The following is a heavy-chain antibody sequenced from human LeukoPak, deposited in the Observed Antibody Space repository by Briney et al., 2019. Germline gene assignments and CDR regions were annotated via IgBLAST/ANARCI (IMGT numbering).Heavy chain of an antibody. CDR3: ARDYGSEN. D-gene: IGHD3-10*01. CDR1: GYTFTGYY. V-gene: IGHV1-2*02. J-gene: IGHJ4*02. CDR2: INPNSGGA. Sequence: ASVKVSCKASGYTFTGYYVHWVRQAPGQGLEWLGWINPNSGGANYAQKFQGRVTMTRDTSISTAYMDLSRLRSDDTAVYYCARDYGSENWGQGTLVTVSS.